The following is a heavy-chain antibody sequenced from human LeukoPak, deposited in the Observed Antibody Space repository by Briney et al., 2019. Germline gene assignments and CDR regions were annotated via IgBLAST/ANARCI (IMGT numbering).Heavy chain of an antibody. CDR3: TRLRWELLGGHDY. J-gene: IGHJ4*02. Sequence: PGGSLRLSCAASGFTFSGSAMHWVRQASGKGLEWVRRIRSKANSYATAYAASVKGRFTISRDDSKNMAYLQMNSLKTEDTAVYYCTRLRWELLGGHDYWGQGTLVTVSS. D-gene: IGHD1-26*01. CDR1: GFTFSGSA. CDR2: IRSKANSYAT. V-gene: IGHV3-73*01.